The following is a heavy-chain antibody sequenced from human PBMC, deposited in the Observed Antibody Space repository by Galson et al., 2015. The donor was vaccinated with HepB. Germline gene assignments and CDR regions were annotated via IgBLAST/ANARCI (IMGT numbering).Heavy chain of an antibody. CDR2: ISSSSSTI. Sequence: SLRLSCAASGFTFSSYSMNWVRQAPGKGLEWVSYISSSSSTIYYADSVKGRFTISRDNAKNSLYLQMNSLRAEDTAVYYCARDLVVVVPAATPPSVYCTNGVCPYYYYYYMDVWGKGTTVTVSS. V-gene: IGHV3-48*01. D-gene: IGHD2-8*01. CDR1: GFTFSSYS. J-gene: IGHJ6*03. CDR3: ARDLVVVVPAATPPSVYCTNGVCPYYYYYYMDV.